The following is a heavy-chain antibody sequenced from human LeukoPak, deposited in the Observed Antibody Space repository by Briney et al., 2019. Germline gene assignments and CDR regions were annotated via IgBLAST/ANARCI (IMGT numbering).Heavy chain of an antibody. D-gene: IGHD3-10*01. CDR3: ARVYGSGSYYNGYYYYYMDV. CDR2: IYYSGST. V-gene: IGHV4-39*01. CDR1: GGSISSSSYY. Sequence: SETESLTCTVSGGSISSSSYYWRWIRQPPGKGLEWIGSIYYSGSTYYNPSLKSRVTISVDTSKNQFSLKLSSVTAADTAVYYCARVYGSGSYYNGYYYYYMDVWGKGTTVTISS. J-gene: IGHJ6*03.